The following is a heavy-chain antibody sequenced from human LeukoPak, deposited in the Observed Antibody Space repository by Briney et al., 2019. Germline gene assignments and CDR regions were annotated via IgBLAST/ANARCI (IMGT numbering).Heavy chain of an antibody. V-gene: IGHV3-23*01. Sequence: GGSLTLSCAASGFAFSSYAMTWVRQAPGKGLEWVSGISGRGGSRYYADAVKGRFSISRDNSENTLLLQMNSLRAEDMGIYFCARVMGASAASWGQGTLVAVSS. J-gene: IGHJ5*02. CDR2: ISGRGGSR. CDR1: GFAFSSYA. D-gene: IGHD2-15*01. CDR3: ARVMGASAAS.